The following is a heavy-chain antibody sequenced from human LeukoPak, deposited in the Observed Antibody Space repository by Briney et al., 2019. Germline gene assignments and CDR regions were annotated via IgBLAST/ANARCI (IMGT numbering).Heavy chain of an antibody. CDR2: IYSGGST. Sequence: GGSLRLSCTVSGFTVSSDSMSWVRQAPGKGLEWDSFIYSGGSTHYSDSVKGRFTISRDNSKNTLYLQMNSLRAEDTAVYYCARRAGAYSHPYDYWGQGTLVTVSS. D-gene: IGHD4/OR15-4a*01. CDR3: ARRAGAYSHPYDY. J-gene: IGHJ4*02. CDR1: GFTVSSDS. V-gene: IGHV3-53*01.